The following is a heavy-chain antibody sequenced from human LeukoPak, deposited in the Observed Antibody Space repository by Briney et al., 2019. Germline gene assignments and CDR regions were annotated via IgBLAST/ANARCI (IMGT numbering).Heavy chain of an antibody. V-gene: IGHV3-23*01. CDR3: ARESTSWYFDL. D-gene: IGHD2-2*01. CDR2: ISSSGGTT. Sequence: PGGSLRLSCAASGFTFSSYAMSWVRQAPGKGLEGVSDISSSGGTTYYADSVKGRFTISRDNSKNTMYLLKNSLRAEDTAVYYCARESTSWYFDLWGRGTLVTVSS. J-gene: IGHJ2*01. CDR1: GFTFSSYA.